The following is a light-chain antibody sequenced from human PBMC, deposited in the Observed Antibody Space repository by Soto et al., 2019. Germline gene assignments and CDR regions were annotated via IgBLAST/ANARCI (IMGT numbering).Light chain of an antibody. CDR2: DAS. CDR1: QSISSW. J-gene: IGKJ1*01. CDR3: QQYNSYSR. Sequence: DIQMTQSPSTLSASVGDRVTITCRASQSISSWLAWYQQKPGKAPKLLIYDASSLESGAPSRFSGSGSGTEFTLTNSSLQPDDFASYYGQQYNSYSRFGQGTNVDIK. V-gene: IGKV1-5*01.